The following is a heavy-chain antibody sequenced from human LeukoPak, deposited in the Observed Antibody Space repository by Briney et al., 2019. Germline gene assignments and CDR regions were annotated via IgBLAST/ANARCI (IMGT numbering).Heavy chain of an antibody. CDR1: GGSFTIYS. V-gene: IGHV4-34*01. CDR2: ISPSGNT. Sequence: SETLSLACAVYGGSFTIYSWTWIRQPPGKSLEWVGEISPSGNTQYNPSLKSRVTISLDASKSQFYLKLNSVTAADTAVYYCARRVRSADYRLDYWGQGTLVTVSS. J-gene: IGHJ4*02. CDR3: ARRVRSADYRLDY. D-gene: IGHD4-11*01.